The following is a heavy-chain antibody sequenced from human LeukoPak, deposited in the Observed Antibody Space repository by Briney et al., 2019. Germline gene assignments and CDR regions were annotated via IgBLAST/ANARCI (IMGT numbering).Heavy chain of an antibody. V-gene: IGHV3-7*03. CDR1: GFTFSSYW. J-gene: IGHJ4*02. D-gene: IGHD3-16*02. CDR3: ARAAYDYVWGSYRYIDYFDY. Sequence: PGGSLRLSCAASGFTFSSYWMSWVRQAPGKGLEWVANIKQDGSEKYYVDSVKGRFTISRDNAKNSLYLQMNSLRAEDTAVYYCARAAYDYVWGSYRYIDYFDYWGQGTLVTVSS. CDR2: IKQDGSEK.